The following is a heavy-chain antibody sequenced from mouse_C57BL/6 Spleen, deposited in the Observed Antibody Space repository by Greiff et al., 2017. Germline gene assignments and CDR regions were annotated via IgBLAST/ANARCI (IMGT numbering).Heavy chain of an antibody. CDR3: ARGDYDYDGFAY. CDR2: INPSTGGT. Sequence: VQLQQSGPELVKPGASVKLSCKASGYSLTGYYMNWVKQSPEKSLEWIGEINPSTGGTTSNQKFKAKATLTVDKSSSADYMQVKRLTSEESAVYYCARGDYDYDGFAYWGQGTLVTVSA. V-gene: IGHV1-42*01. D-gene: IGHD2-4*01. J-gene: IGHJ3*01. CDR1: GYSLTGYY.